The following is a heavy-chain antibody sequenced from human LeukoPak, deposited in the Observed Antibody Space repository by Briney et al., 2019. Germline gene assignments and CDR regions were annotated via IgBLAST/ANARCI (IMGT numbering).Heavy chain of an antibody. D-gene: IGHD6-19*01. V-gene: IGHV1-2*02. CDR1: GYTFTNYA. CDR3: AREGGTPLIAVAGYYYYYYMDV. CDR2: INPNSGGT. Sequence: GASVKVSCKASGYTFTNYAMNWVRQAPGQGLEWMGWINPNSGGTNYAQKFQGRVTMTRDTSISTAYMELSRLRSDDTAVYYCAREGGTPLIAVAGYYYYYYMDVWGKGTTVTVSS. J-gene: IGHJ6*03.